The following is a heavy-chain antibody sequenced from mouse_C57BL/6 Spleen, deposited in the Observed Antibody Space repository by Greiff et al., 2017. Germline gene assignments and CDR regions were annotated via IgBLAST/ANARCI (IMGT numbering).Heavy chain of an antibody. D-gene: IGHD1-1*01. J-gene: IGHJ1*03. V-gene: IGHV5-2*03. Sequence: DVKLVESGGGLVQPGESLKLSCESNEYEFPSHDMSWVRKTPEKRLELVAAINSDGGSTYYPDTMERRFIISRDNTKKTLYLQMSSLRSEDTALYYCARGGLRGSSGYFDVWGTGTTVTVSS. CDR1: EYEFPSHD. CDR3: ARGGLRGSSGYFDV. CDR2: INSDGGST.